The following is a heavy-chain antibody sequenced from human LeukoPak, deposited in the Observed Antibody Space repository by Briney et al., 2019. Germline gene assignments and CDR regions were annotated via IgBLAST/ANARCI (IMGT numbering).Heavy chain of an antibody. CDR2: ISGSGGST. D-gene: IGHD3-10*01. V-gene: IGHV3-23*01. J-gene: IGHJ2*01. CDR3: AKHGPRVTTSYWYFDL. Sequence: GGSLGLSCAASGFTFSSYAMSWVRQAPGKGLEWVSAISGSGGSTYYADSVKGRFTISRDNSKNTLYLQMNSLRAEDTAVYYCAKHGPRVTTSYWYFDLWGRGTLVTVSS. CDR1: GFTFSSYA.